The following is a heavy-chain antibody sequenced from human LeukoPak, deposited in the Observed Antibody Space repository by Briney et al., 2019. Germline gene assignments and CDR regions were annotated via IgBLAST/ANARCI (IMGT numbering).Heavy chain of an antibody. CDR2: ISYDGSNK. Sequence: SGGSLRLSCAAFGFTFSTFTMHWVRQAPGKGLEWVAVISYDGSNKNYADSVKGRFTISRDNSKNTLYLQMNSLRGEDTALYYCARQDDYSFDYWGQGTLVPVSS. CDR3: ARQDDYSFDY. J-gene: IGHJ4*02. D-gene: IGHD4-11*01. V-gene: IGHV3-30*04. CDR1: GFTFSTFT.